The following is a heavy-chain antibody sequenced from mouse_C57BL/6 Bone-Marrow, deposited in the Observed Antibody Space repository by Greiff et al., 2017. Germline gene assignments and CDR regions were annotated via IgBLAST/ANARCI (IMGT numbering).Heavy chain of an antibody. J-gene: IGHJ2*01. CDR2: IWSGGST. CDR1: GFSLTSYG. V-gene: IGHV2-2*01. Sequence: VQLQQSGPGLVQPSQSLSITCTVSGFSLTSYGVHWVRQSPGKGLEWLGVIWSGGSTDYNAAFISRLGISKDNSKSQVFFKINSLQADDTAIFYCARKRCNSGYWGQGTTLPVSS. D-gene: IGHD2-1*01. CDR3: ARKRCNSGY.